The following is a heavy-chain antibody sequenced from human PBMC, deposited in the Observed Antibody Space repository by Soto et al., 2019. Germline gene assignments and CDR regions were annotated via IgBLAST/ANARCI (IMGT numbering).Heavy chain of an antibody. J-gene: IGHJ4*02. CDR3: ARVWYDSRGYYPDY. Sequence: ASVRVSCKASGYTYTSYNMSWVRQAPGQGLEWMGWISAYSGNTNYAQKFQDRVTMTRDTSTSTTYMEVKSLRSDDTAVYYCARVWYDSRGYYPDYWGQGTLVTVSS. V-gene: IGHV1-18*04. D-gene: IGHD3-22*01. CDR2: ISAYSGNT. CDR1: GYTYTSYN.